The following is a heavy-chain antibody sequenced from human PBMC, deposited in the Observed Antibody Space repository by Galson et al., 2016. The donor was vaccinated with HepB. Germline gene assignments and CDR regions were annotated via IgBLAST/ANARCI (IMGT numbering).Heavy chain of an antibody. CDR1: GFTFSNYG. CDR2: ISYDGSNK. CDR3: ARVFGADYGGIWYSDL. J-gene: IGHJ2*01. V-gene: IGHV3-30*03. Sequence: SLRLSCAGSGFTFSNYGIHWVRQAPGKGLEWVAVISYDGSNKYYADFLKGRFIISRENSKNTLYLQMTSLRAEDMALYYRARVFGADYGGIWYSDLWGRGTLVTVSS. D-gene: IGHD4-23*01.